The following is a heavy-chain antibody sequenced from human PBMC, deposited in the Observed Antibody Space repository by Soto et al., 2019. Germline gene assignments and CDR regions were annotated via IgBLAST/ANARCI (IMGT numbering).Heavy chain of an antibody. J-gene: IGHJ5*02. D-gene: IGHD1-26*01. CDR2: IQQDGSEK. Sequence: GGSLRLSCAASGFTFSSYWMSWVRRAPGKGLEWVANIQQDGSEKYYVDSVKGRFTISRDNAKNSLYLKMNSLRAEDTAVHYCARDRVASTTQHNWFDPWGQGTLVTVSS. CDR1: GFTFSSYW. CDR3: ARDRVASTTQHNWFDP. V-gene: IGHV3-7*03.